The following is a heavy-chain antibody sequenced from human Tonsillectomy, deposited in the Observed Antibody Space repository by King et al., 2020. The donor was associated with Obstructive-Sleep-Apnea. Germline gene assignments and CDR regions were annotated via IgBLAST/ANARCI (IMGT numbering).Heavy chain of an antibody. CDR3: ARGNYYDSSGYYHRGEWFDP. CDR1: VGDITSGDYY. V-gene: IGHV4-30-4*01. J-gene: IGHJ5*02. CDR2: VYYSGIT. D-gene: IGHD3-22*01. Sequence: QLQESGPGLVKPSQTLSLTCTVSVGDITSGDYYWSWIRQPPGKGLEWIGYVYYSGITYSNPSLKRRVTISVDTSKTQFSLKLSSVTAADTAVYYCARGNYYDSSGYYHRGEWFDPWGQGTLVTVSS.